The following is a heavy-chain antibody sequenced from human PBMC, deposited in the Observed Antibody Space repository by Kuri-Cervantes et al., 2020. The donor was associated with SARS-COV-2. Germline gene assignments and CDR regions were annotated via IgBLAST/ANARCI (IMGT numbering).Heavy chain of an antibody. J-gene: IGHJ4*02. V-gene: IGHV3-74*01. CDR2: IRPDGTTT. CDR1: GFTFGSHW. Sequence: GGSLRLSCAASGFTFGSHWMHWVRQVPGKGLFWVSHIRPDGTTTNYADSVKGRFTVSRDNAKNMLFLQMNSLRAEDTAVYYCVRDGDHWNFDYWGQGTLVTVSS. D-gene: IGHD1-1*01. CDR3: VRDGDHWNFDY.